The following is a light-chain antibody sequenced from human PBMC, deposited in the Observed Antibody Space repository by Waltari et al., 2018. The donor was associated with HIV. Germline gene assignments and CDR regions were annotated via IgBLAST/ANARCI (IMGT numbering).Light chain of an antibody. Sequence: SALTQPASVSGSPGQSITISCTGTSSDVGGYNYVSWYQQHPGKAPKLMIYDVSNRPAGVSNRFSGSKSGNTASLSISEPQAEDEADYYCSSYTSSSALEVFGGGTKLTVL. V-gene: IGLV2-14*03. CDR2: DVS. CDR1: SSDVGGYNY. J-gene: IGLJ3*02. CDR3: SSYTSSSALEV.